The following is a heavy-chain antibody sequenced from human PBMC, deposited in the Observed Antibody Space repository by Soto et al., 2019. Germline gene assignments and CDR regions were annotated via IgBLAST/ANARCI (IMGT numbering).Heavy chain of an antibody. J-gene: IGHJ5*02. CDR1: GFTVSSHY. V-gene: IGHV3-66*01. D-gene: IGHD2-15*01. Sequence: PGGSLRLSCAASGFTVSSHYMSWVRQAPGKGLEWVSVIYSGGSTYFADSVKDRFSISRDNSKNTLHLQMNSLRAEDTAVYYCAREGRPWGQGTLVTVSS. CDR2: IYSGGST. CDR3: AREGRP.